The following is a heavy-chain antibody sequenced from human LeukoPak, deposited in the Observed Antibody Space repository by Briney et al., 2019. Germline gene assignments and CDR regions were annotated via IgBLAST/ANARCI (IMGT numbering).Heavy chain of an antibody. V-gene: IGHV4-39*07. D-gene: IGHD6-19*01. J-gene: IGHJ6*02. Sequence: SETLSLTCTVSGGSISSSSYYWGWIRQPPGKGLEWIGSIYYSGSTYYNPSLKSRVTISVDTSKNQFSLKLSSVTAADTAVYYCARDQGEQWLKGYYYYYGMDVWGQGTTVTVSS. CDR3: ARDQGEQWLKGYYYYYGMDV. CDR2: IYYSGST. CDR1: GGSISSSSYY.